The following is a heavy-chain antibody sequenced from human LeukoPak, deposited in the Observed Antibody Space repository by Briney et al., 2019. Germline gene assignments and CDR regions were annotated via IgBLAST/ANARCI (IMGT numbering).Heavy chain of an antibody. D-gene: IGHD3-10*01. CDR3: ARPGLYYGSGSYYGY. Sequence: GGSLRLSCAASGFTFSDYYMSWIRQAPGKGLEWVSYISSSSSYTNYADSVKGRFTISRDNARNPLYLQMNSLRAEDTAVYYCARPGLYYGSGSYYGYWGQGTLVTVSS. CDR2: ISSSSSYT. CDR1: GFTFSDYY. J-gene: IGHJ4*02. V-gene: IGHV3-11*06.